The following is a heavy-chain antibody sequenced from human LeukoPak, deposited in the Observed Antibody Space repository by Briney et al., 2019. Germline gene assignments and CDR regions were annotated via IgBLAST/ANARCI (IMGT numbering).Heavy chain of an antibody. CDR3: ATEQMITFGGVIATNNWFDP. V-gene: IGHV1-8*02. CDR1: GYTFTSFD. CDR2: MNPHSGDT. Sequence: ASVKVSCKASGYTFTSFDINWVRQAPGQGLEWMGWMNPHSGDTVYAPKFQGRVTITADTSTDTAYMELSSLRSEDTAVYYCATEQMITFGGVIATNNWFDPWGQGTLVTVSS. D-gene: IGHD3-16*02. J-gene: IGHJ5*02.